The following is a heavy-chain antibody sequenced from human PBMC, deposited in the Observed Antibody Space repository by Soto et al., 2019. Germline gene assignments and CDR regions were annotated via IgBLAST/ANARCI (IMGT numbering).Heavy chain of an antibody. J-gene: IGHJ3*02. Sequence: ASVKVSCKASGYTFTSYGISCVRQDPGQGLEWMGWISAYNGNTNYAQKLQGRVTMTTDTSTSTAYMELRSLRSDDTAVYYCAREYSSWYERETLDAFDIWGQGTMVTVSS. CDR1: GYTFTSYG. V-gene: IGHV1-18*01. CDR2: ISAYNGNT. CDR3: AREYSSWYERETLDAFDI. D-gene: IGHD6-13*01.